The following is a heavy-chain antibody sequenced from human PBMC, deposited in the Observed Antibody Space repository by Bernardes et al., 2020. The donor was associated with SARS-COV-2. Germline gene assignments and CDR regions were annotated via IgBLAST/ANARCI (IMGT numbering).Heavy chain of an antibody. CDR3: ARGGGSDRKALDY. V-gene: IGHV3-74*01. J-gene: IGHJ4*02. D-gene: IGHD3-16*01. CDR2: LNSDGSYT. Sequence: GGSLRLSCAASGFTFSSYWMHWVRQVPGKGLEWVSHLNSDGSYTNCAGSVKGRFTISRDNAKNTLFLQMNSLRAEDAAVYYCARGGGSDRKALDYWGQGILVTVTS. CDR1: GFTFSSYW.